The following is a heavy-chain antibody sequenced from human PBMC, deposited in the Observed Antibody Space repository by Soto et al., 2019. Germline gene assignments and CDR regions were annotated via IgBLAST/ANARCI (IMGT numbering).Heavy chain of an antibody. V-gene: IGHV1-69*01. CDR3: GLGRLVDTLMDYYYYYGMDV. D-gene: IGHD5-18*01. Sequence: QVQLVQSGAEVKKPGSSVKVSCKASGGTFSSYAISWVRQAPGQGLEWMGGIIPIFGTANYAQKFQGRVTITADESTSTAYMELSSLRSEDTAVYYCGLGRLVDTLMDYYYYYGMDVWGQGTTVTVSS. J-gene: IGHJ6*02. CDR1: GGTFSSYA. CDR2: IIPIFGTA.